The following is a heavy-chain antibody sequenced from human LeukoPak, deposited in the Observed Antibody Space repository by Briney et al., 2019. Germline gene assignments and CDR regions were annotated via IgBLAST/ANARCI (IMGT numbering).Heavy chain of an antibody. Sequence: ASVKVSCKASVYTFTGYYMHWVRQAPGQGLEWVGRINPNSGGTNYAPKFQGRVNMTRDTSISTAYMELSRLRSDDTAVYYCARDRYYMAGVHFDYWGQGTLVTVST. J-gene: IGHJ4*02. CDR3: ARDRYYMAGVHFDY. V-gene: IGHV1-2*06. CDR1: VYTFTGYY. CDR2: INPNSGGT. D-gene: IGHD3-10*01.